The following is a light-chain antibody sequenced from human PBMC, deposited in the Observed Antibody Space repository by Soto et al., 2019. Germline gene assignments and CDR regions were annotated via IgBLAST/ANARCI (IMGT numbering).Light chain of an antibody. V-gene: IGLV2-14*03. CDR2: DGS. CDR1: SSNIGSYND. J-gene: IGLJ2*01. Sequence: QSALTQPPSMSGSPGQSITISCTGSSSNIGSYNDVYWYQHHPGKAPKLLIYDGSNRPSGVSDRFSASKSGNSASLTISGLQADDEADYYCRSYTSYHTRDVFGGGTKVTVL. CDR3: RSYTSYHTRDV.